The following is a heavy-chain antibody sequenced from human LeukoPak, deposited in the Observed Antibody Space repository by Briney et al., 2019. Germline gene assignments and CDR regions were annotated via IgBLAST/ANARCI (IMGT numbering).Heavy chain of an antibody. Sequence: PGGSLSLSCAASGFTVISNYMSWVRQAPGQGLEWVSVIYSGGSTYYADSVKGRFTISRDNSKNTLYLQMNSLRAEDTAVYYCARDRSSGWYWFDPWGQGTLVTVSS. J-gene: IGHJ5*02. CDR2: IYSGGST. D-gene: IGHD6-19*01. V-gene: IGHV3-53*01. CDR3: ARDRSSGWYWFDP. CDR1: GFTVISNY.